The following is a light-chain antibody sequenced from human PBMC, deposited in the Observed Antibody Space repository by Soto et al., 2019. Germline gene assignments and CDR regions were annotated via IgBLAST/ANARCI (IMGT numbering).Light chain of an antibody. CDR3: QHHNSYPLT. V-gene: IGKV1-9*01. CDR2: AAS. CDR1: QGIYSH. J-gene: IGKJ4*01. Sequence: DIQLTQSPSFLSASVGDRVTITCRASQGIYSHLAWYQQKPGKAPKLLIYAASTLQSGVPSRFSGSRSGTDFTLTVSSLQPDDFATYYCQHHNSYPLTFGGRTKVEIK.